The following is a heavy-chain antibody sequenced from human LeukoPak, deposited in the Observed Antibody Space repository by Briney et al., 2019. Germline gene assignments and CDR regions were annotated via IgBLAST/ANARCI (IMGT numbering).Heavy chain of an antibody. CDR2: ISGSGSST. D-gene: IGHD4-17*01. CDR3: ANYGDYQYFDY. Sequence: GGSLRLSCAASGFTFNNYVMNWVRQAPAKGLEWVSAISGSGSSTYYADSVKGRFTISRDNSKNTLYLQMNSLKTDDTAVYYCANYGDYQYFDYWGQGTPVTVSS. J-gene: IGHJ4*02. CDR1: GFTFNNYV. V-gene: IGHV3-23*01.